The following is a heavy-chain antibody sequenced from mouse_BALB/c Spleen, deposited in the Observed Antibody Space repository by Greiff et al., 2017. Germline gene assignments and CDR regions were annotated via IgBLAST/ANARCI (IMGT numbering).Heavy chain of an antibody. CDR3: ARDGRITTAYYFDY. D-gene: IGHD2-4*01. CDR2: ISDGGSYT. V-gene: IGHV5-4*02. Sequence: EVQGVESGGGLVKPGGSLKLSCAASGFTFSDYYMYWVRQTPEKRLEWVATISDGGSYTYYPDSVKGRFTISRDNAKNNLYLQMSSLKSEDTAMYYCARDGRITTAYYFDYWGQGTTLTVSS. J-gene: IGHJ2*01. CDR1: GFTFSDYY.